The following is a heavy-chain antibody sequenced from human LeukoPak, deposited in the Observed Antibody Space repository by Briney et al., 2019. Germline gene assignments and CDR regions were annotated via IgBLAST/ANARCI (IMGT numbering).Heavy chain of an antibody. J-gene: IGHJ6*03. CDR1: NYSISNSLY. V-gene: IGHV4-38-2*02. CDR2: IYRSGST. Sequence: KPSETLSLTCSGSNYSISNSLYWGWLRQPPGKGLEWIESIYRSGSTFYTPPLKSRVTISLDTSKNQFSLKLGSVTASDTAVYFCARGTYGYYMDVWGKGTTVTVSS. CDR3: ARGTYGYYMDV. D-gene: IGHD4-17*01.